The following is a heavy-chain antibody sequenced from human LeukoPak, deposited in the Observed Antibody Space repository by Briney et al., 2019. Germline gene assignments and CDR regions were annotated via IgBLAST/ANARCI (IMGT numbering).Heavy chain of an antibody. CDR2: IIPIFGTA. CDR3: ARGTDGNPNGLYYYYGMDV. J-gene: IGHJ6*02. CDR1: GGTFSIYA. V-gene: IGHV1-69*13. Sequence: SVKVSFTASGGTFSIYAISWVRQAPGQGLEWMGGIIPIFGTANYAQKFQGRVTITADESTSTAYMELSSLRSEDTAVYYCARGTDGNPNGLYYYYGMDVWGQGTTVTVSS. D-gene: IGHD3/OR15-3a*01.